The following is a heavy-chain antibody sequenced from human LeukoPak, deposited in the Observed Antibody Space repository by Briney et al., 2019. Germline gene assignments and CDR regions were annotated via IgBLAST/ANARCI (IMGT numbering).Heavy chain of an antibody. V-gene: IGHV3-74*01. D-gene: IGHD4-23*01. CDR3: ARRPDYGGTPTFDY. J-gene: IGHJ4*02. CDR1: GFTFSSYW. Sequence: PGGSLRLSCAASGFTFSSYWMHWVRQAPGKGLVWVSRINTDGSSTGYADSVKGRFTISRDNSKNTLYLQMNSLRVEDTAVYYCARRPDYGGTPTFDYWGQGTLVTVSS. CDR2: INTDGSST.